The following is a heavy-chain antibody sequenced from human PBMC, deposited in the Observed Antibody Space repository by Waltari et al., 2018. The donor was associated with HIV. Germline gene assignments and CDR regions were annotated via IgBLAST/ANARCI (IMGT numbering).Heavy chain of an antibody. CDR2: VIPMSGTT. D-gene: IGHD3-10*01. Sequence: QVQLVQSGAEVRTPGSSVKVSCKASGGTFTSYSINWVRQAPGQGVEVRGRVIPMSGTTNKAQKFQGRVTITADKSTTTSYRELTSLRTEDTAVYYCASARETMGVDFDFWGQGTLVTVSS. J-gene: IGHJ4*02. CDR3: ASARETMGVDFDF. V-gene: IGHV1-69*08. CDR1: GGTFTSYS.